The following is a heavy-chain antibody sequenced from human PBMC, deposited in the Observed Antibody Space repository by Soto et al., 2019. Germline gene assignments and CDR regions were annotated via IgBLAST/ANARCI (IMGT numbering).Heavy chain of an antibody. CDR3: ARENLDGYNQSPTFDY. J-gene: IGHJ4*02. D-gene: IGHD5-12*01. CDR1: GFTFSSYA. V-gene: IGHV3-30-3*01. Sequence: QVQLVESGGGVVQPGRSLRLSCAASGFTFSSYAMHWVRQAPGKGLEWVAVISYDGSNKNYADSVKGRFTISRDNSNNKPYLQTNRLGAEDTAVYYCARENLDGYNQSPTFDYWGQGTLVTVSS. CDR2: ISYDGSNK.